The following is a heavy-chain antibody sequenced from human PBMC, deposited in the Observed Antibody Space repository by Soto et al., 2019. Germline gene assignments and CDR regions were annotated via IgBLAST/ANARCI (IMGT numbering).Heavy chain of an antibody. CDR3: ARDAAVGIFDY. Sequence: SVKVSCKASGGTFSSYTISWVRQAPGQGLEWMGRIIPNLGKANYAQKFQGRVTITADTSTSTAYMELRSLRSDDTAVYYCARDAAVGIFDYWGQGTLVTVSS. V-gene: IGHV1-69*08. CDR2: IIPNLGKA. D-gene: IGHD1-26*01. CDR1: GGTFSSYT. J-gene: IGHJ4*02.